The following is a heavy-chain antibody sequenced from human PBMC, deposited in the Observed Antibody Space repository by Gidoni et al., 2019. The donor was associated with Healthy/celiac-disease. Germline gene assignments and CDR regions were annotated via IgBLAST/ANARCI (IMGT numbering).Heavy chain of an antibody. V-gene: IGHV4-34*01. D-gene: IGHD4-17*01. CDR2: INHSGST. CDR1: GGSFSGYY. Sequence: QVQLQQWGAGLLKPSETLSLTCAVSGGSFSGYYWSWIRQPPGKGLEWIGEINHSGSTNYNPSLKSRVTISVDTSKNQFSLKLSSVTAADTAVYYCARGRGGDRGFDYWGQGTLVTVSS. J-gene: IGHJ4*02. CDR3: ARGRGGDRGFDY.